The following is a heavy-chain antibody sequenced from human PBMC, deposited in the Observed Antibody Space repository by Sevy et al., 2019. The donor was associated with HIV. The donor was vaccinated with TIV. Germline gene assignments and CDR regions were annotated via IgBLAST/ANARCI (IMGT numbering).Heavy chain of an antibody. CDR1: GFTFSSYA. J-gene: IGHJ6*02. Sequence: GGSLRLSCVASGFTFSSYAMHWVRQAPGKGLEWVAVISYDGSNKYYADSVKGRFTISRDNSKNTLYLQMNSLRAEDTAVYYCAGDGDSSSWGGWLPSNYYYYYGMDVWGQGTTVTVSS. D-gene: IGHD6-13*01. CDR3: AGDGDSSSWGGWLPSNYYYYYGMDV. V-gene: IGHV3-30-3*01. CDR2: ISYDGSNK.